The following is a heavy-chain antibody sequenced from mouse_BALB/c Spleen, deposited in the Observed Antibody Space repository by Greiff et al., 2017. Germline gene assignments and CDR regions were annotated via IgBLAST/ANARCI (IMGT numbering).Heavy chain of an antibody. Sequence: EVQLQQSGAELVKPGASVKLSCTASGFNIKDTYMHWVKQRPEQGLEWIGRIDPANGNTKYDPKFQGKVTITADTSSNTAYLQLSSLTSEDTAVYYCARLAYDYGGVFDYWGQGTTLTVSS. CDR3: ARLAYDYGGVFDY. J-gene: IGHJ2*01. D-gene: IGHD2-4*01. CDR2: IDPANGNT. CDR1: GFNIKDTY. V-gene: IGHV14-3*02.